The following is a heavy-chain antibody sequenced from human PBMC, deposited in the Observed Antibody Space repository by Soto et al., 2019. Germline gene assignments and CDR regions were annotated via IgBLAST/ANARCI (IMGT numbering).Heavy chain of an antibody. J-gene: IGHJ4*02. CDR1: GYTFTSYG. CDR3: ARDSYYYGSVSYYKMGRFDY. V-gene: IGHV1-18*04. D-gene: IGHD3-10*01. CDR2: ISAYNGNT. Sequence: QVQLVQSGAEVKKPGASVKVSCKASGYTFTSYGISWVRQAPGQGLEWMGWISAYNGNTNYAQKLQGRVTMTTDTSTSTAYMELRSLRADDTAVYYCARDSYYYGSVSYYKMGRFDYWGQGTLVTVSS.